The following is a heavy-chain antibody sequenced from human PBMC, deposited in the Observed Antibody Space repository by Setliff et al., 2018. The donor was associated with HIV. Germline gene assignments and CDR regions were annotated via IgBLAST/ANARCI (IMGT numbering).Heavy chain of an antibody. CDR1: GASISSGGYY. D-gene: IGHD3-3*01. CDR3: ARTTYTLQSFEWSPASSLFYYYMDV. CDR2: MSYSGSS. V-gene: IGHV4-31*03. Sequence: SETLSLTCTVSGASISSGGYYWSWIRQHPGKGLEWIGYMSYSGSSFYKSSLKSRVSMSIDTSKNQFSLNVSSVTAADTALYYCARTTYTLQSFEWSPASSLFYYYMDVWGKGTTVTVSS. J-gene: IGHJ6*03.